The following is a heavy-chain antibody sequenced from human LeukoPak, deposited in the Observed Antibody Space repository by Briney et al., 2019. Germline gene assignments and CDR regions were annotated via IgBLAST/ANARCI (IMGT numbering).Heavy chain of an antibody. CDR1: GFTFDDYA. Sequence: GGSLRLSXAASGFTFDDYAMHWVRKAQGRGLGWASGISWNSGSIGYADSVKGRFTISRDNAKNSLYLQMNSLRAEDTAVYYCASHRAWFGELLPTDYWGQGTLVTVSS. CDR2: ISWNSGSI. D-gene: IGHD3-10*01. V-gene: IGHV3-9*01. J-gene: IGHJ4*02. CDR3: ASHRAWFGELLPTDY.